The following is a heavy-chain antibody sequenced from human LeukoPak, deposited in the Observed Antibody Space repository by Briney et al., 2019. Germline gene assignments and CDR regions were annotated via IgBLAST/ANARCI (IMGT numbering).Heavy chain of an antibody. Sequence: GASVKVSCKASGYTFTSYGISWVRQAPGQGLEWMGWISAYNGNTNYAQKLQGRVTMTTDTSTSTAYMELRSLRSDDTAVYYCAREGGTMVRGEDAFDIWGQGTMVTVSS. J-gene: IGHJ3*02. CDR2: ISAYNGNT. V-gene: IGHV1-18*01. CDR1: GYTFTSYG. D-gene: IGHD3-10*01. CDR3: AREGGTMVRGEDAFDI.